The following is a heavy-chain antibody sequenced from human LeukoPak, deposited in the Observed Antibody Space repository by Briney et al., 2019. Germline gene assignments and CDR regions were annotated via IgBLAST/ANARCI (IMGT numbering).Heavy chain of an antibody. Sequence: SVKVSCKASGCTFSSYDISWVRQAPGQGLEWMGGIIPIFGTANYAQKFQGRVTITADESTSTAYMELSSLRSEDTAVYYCARVGAICSSTSCYHYFQHWGQGTLVTVSS. CDR2: IIPIFGTA. J-gene: IGHJ1*01. V-gene: IGHV1-69*13. CDR1: GCTFSSYD. CDR3: ARVGAICSSTSCYHYFQH. D-gene: IGHD2-2*01.